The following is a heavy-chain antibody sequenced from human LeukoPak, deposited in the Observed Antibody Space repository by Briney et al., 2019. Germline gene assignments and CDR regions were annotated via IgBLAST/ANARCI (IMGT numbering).Heavy chain of an antibody. CDR1: GGSISSSSYY. V-gene: IGHV4-39*01. CDR3: ARHVSVVVTN. CDR2: IYYSGST. Sequence: PSETLSLTCTVSGGSISSSSYYWGWLRQPPGKGLEWIGSIYYSGSTYYNPSLKSRVTISVDTSKNQFSLKLSSVTAADTAVYYCARHVSVVVTNWGQGTLVTVSS. J-gene: IGHJ4*02. D-gene: IGHD3-22*01.